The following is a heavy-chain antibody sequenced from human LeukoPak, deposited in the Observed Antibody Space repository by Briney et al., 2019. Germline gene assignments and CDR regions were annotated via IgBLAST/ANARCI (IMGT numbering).Heavy chain of an antibody. Sequence: ASVKVSCKASGYTFTSYGISWVRQAPGQGLEWMGWISAYNGNTNYAQKLQGRVTMTTDTSTSTAYMELRSLRSDDTAVYYCARDLKILGLWLSPNYYYYYMDVWGKGTTVTVSS. CDR3: ARDLKILGLWLSPNYYYYYMDV. CDR1: GYTFTSYG. J-gene: IGHJ6*03. V-gene: IGHV1-18*01. CDR2: ISAYNGNT. D-gene: IGHD3-16*01.